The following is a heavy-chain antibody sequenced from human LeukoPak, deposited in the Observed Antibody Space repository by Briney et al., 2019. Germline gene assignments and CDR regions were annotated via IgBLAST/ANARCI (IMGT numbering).Heavy chain of an antibody. Sequence: GGSLRLSCAASGFTFSSYAMSWVRQAPGKGLEWVSTISGSADRTYYADSVKGRFTISRDNSKNTLSLQMNSLRAEDAAVYYCAGSSASRGYNYGRFDCWGQGTLVTVSS. D-gene: IGHD5-18*01. J-gene: IGHJ4*02. V-gene: IGHV3-23*01. CDR3: AGSSASRGYNYGRFDC. CDR2: ISGSADRT. CDR1: GFTFSSYA.